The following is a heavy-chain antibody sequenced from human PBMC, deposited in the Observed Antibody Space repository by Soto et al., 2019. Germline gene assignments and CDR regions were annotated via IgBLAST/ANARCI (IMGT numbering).Heavy chain of an antibody. CDR1: GFTFSDHY. Sequence: GGSLRLSCAASGFTFSDHYMDWVRQAPGKGLEWVGRSRNRVQSYSTEYAESVKGRFTISRDDSQNSLYLQMNSLKTEDTAVYYCAREVGGSSWYGEDYWGQGTLVTVSS. CDR2: SRNRVQSYST. J-gene: IGHJ4*02. D-gene: IGHD6-13*01. V-gene: IGHV3-72*01. CDR3: AREVGGSSWYGEDY.